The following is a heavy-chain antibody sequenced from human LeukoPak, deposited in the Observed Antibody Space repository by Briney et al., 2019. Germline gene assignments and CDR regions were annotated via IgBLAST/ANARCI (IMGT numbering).Heavy chain of an antibody. CDR2: VGISGDT. CDR3: VRGGIQVSGIDEIDY. V-gene: IGHV3-13*01. Sequence: GGSLRLSCAASGFTFRSYDMHWVRQVTGKGLEWVSAVGISGDTYYAGSVKGRFTISRENAKNSLYLQMNSLTAGDTAVYYCVRGGIQVSGIDEIDYWGQGTLVTVSS. J-gene: IGHJ4*02. CDR1: GFTFRSYD. D-gene: IGHD6-19*01.